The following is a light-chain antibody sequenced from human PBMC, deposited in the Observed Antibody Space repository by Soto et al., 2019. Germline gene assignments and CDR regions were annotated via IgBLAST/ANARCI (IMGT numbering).Light chain of an antibody. Sequence: DIHMTQSPSSVSASVGDRVTITCRASQDISSWLAWYQQKPGKAPELLIYAASSLQSGVPSRCSGSESGTDFSLTLDRLQSEDVATYFCPQTNTFPRTFGQGTKL. CDR3: PQTNTFPRT. V-gene: IGKV1-12*01. J-gene: IGKJ1*01. CDR1: QDISSW. CDR2: AAS.